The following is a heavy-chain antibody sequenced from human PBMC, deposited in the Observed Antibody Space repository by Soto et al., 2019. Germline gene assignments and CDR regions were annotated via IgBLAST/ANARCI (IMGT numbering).Heavy chain of an antibody. D-gene: IGHD3-22*01. V-gene: IGHV4-34*01. Sequence: SETLSLTCTVSGGSISGYYWSWIRQPPGKGLEWIGEINHSGSTNYNPSLKSRVTISVDTSKNQFSLKLSSVTAADTAVYYCASSVEDYYDSSGYYPLFDYWGQGTLVTVSS. CDR1: GGSISGYY. CDR2: INHSGST. J-gene: IGHJ4*02. CDR3: ASSVEDYYDSSGYYPLFDY.